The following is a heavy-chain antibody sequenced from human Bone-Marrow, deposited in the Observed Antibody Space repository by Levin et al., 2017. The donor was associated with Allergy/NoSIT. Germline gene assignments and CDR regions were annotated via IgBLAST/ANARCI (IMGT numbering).Heavy chain of an antibody. J-gene: IGHJ4*02. CDR3: VRARSSDQYFDH. CDR2: TNWDGGST. D-gene: IGHD2-2*01. V-gene: IGHV3-20*04. Sequence: GGSLRLSCAVSGFIFDDYGMNWVRQVPGKGLEWVGGTNWDGGSTDYGDSVKGRFTISRDNAKDSLFLQMNSLRAEDTALYYCVRARSSDQYFDHWGQGTLVTVSS. CDR1: GFIFDDYG.